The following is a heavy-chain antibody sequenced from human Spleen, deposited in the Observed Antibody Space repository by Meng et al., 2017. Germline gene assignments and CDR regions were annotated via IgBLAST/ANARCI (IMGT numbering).Heavy chain of an antibody. V-gene: IGHV3-23*01. CDR2: ISSSGGST. D-gene: IGHD5-18*01. CDR1: GFTFSTYA. CDR3: AKGGTAMVTLRSMDV. Sequence: GESLKISCAASGFTFSTYAMSWVRQAPGKGLEWVSVISSSGGSTYYADSVKGRFSISRDNSKNTLYLQMNSLRAEDTALYYCAKGGTAMVTLRSMDVWGQGTTVTVSS. J-gene: IGHJ6*02.